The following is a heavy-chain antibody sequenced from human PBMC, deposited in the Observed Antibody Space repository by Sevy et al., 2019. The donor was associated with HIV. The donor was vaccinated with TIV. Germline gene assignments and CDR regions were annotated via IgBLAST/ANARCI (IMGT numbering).Heavy chain of an antibody. V-gene: IGHV3-15*01. CDR3: TTEVTFGGVIVTPAPLDY. CDR2: IKSKTDGGTT. Sequence: GGSLRLSCAASGFTFSNAWMSWVRQAPGKGLEWVGRIKSKTDGGTTDYAAPVKGRFTISRDDSKNTLYLQMNSLETEDTDVYDSTTEVTFGGVIVTPAPLDYWGQGTLVTVSS. D-gene: IGHD3-16*02. J-gene: IGHJ4*02. CDR1: GFTFSNAW.